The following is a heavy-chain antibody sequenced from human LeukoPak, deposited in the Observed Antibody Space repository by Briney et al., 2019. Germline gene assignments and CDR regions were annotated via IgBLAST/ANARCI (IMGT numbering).Heavy chain of an antibody. D-gene: IGHD5-18*01. CDR1: GFTFSSYG. Sequence: GGSLRLSCAASGFTFSSYGMHWVRQAPGKGLEWVAVISYDGNNKYYADSVKGRFTISRDNSENTLYLQMNSLRAEDTAVYYCAKDPSLYSYGTNYFDYWGQGTLVTVSS. V-gene: IGHV3-30*18. J-gene: IGHJ4*02. CDR3: AKDPSLYSYGTNYFDY. CDR2: ISYDGNNK.